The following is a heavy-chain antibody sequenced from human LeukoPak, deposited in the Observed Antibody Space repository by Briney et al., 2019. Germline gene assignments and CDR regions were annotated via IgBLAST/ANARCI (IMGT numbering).Heavy chain of an antibody. CDR2: IKQDGSEK. Sequence: GGSLRLSCAASGFTFSNYWMIWVRQAPGKGLEWVGNIKQDGSEKRYADSVRGRFSVSRDNAQTSLYLQMNSLRAEDTAVYYCARASDPWLQLTWGQGTLVTVSS. CDR1: GFTFSNYW. J-gene: IGHJ5*02. D-gene: IGHD5-24*01. V-gene: IGHV3-7*05. CDR3: ARASDPWLQLT.